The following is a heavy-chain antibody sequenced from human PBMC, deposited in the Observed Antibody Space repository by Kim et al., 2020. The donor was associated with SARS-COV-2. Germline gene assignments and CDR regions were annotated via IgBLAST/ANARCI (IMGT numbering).Heavy chain of an antibody. CDR2: ISSSSSYT. CDR1: GFTFSDYN. Sequence: GGSLRLSCAASGFTFSDYNMSWIRQAPGKGLEWVSYISSSSSYTNYADSVKGRFTISRDNAKNSLYLHMNSLRAEDTAVYYCARVIYGDYMGYYFDYWGQGALVTVSS. D-gene: IGHD4-17*01. J-gene: IGHJ4*02. V-gene: IGHV3-11*06. CDR3: ARVIYGDYMGYYFDY.